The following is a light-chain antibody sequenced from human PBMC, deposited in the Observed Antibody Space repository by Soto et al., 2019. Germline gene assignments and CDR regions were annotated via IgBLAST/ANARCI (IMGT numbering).Light chain of an antibody. J-gene: IGLJ1*01. V-gene: IGLV2-8*01. CDR1: SSDVGTYIY. CDR3: GSYAGVNNPYV. CDR2: EAS. Sequence: QSALTQPPSASGSPGQSVTISCTGISSDVGTYIYVSWYQHHPGKAPKLIIYEASKRPSGVPDRFSGSKSGDTASLTVSGLQAEDEADYYCGSYAGVNNPYVFGTGTQLTVL.